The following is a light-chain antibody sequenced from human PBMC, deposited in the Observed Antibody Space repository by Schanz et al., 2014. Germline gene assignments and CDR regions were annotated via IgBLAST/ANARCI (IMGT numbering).Light chain of an antibody. CDR1: PSIGTY. J-gene: IGKJ1*01. CDR2: SAS. V-gene: IGKV1-39*01. CDR3: QQSYDTPVWT. Sequence: DIQMTQSPSSLSASVGDRVTITCRASPSIGTYLNWFQQKPGKAPNLLIFSASSLQSGVPSRFSGSGSGADFTLTISSLQPEDFATYYCQQSYDTPVWTFGQGTKVEVK.